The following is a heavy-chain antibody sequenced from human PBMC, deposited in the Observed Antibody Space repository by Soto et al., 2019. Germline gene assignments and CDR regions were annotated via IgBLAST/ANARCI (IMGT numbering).Heavy chain of an antibody. V-gene: IGHV3-30-3*01. CDR2: ISYDGSNK. J-gene: IGHJ6*02. CDR1: GFTFSSYA. CDR3: ARPTTVPTFSPLDYYCYGVDV. Sequence: GGSLRLACAASGFTFSSYAMHWVRQAPGKGLEWVAVISYDGSNKYYADSVKGRFTISRDNSKNTLYLQMNSLRAEDTAVYYCARPTTVPTFSPLDYYCYGVDVWRQGTTVTVSS. D-gene: IGHD4-4*01.